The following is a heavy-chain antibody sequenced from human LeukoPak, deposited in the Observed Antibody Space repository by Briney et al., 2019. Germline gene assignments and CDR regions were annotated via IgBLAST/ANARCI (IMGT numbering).Heavy chain of an antibody. J-gene: IGHJ4*02. Sequence: SVKVSCKASGGTFSSYAISWVRQAPGQGLEWMGRIIPILGIANYAQKFQGRVTITADKSTSTAYMELSSLRSEDTAVYYCARVPVGNSWYDYWGQGTLVTVSS. CDR3: ARVPVGNSWYDY. CDR2: IIPILGIA. CDR1: GGTFSSYA. V-gene: IGHV1-69*04. D-gene: IGHD6-13*01.